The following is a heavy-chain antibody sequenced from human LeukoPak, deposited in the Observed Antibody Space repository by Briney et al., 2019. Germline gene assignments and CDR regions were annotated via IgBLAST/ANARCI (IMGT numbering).Heavy chain of an antibody. V-gene: IGHV4-59*01. J-gene: IGHJ6*03. D-gene: IGHD5-12*01. CDR1: GGSISSYY. CDR2: IYYSGGT. Sequence: PSETLSLTCTVPGGSISSYYWSWLRRPPRKGLEWLGYIYYSGGTNYNPSLKSRVTISVDTSKNQFSLKLSSVTAADTAVYYCARSGRGYSGYDWSYYYMDVWGKGTTVTVSS. CDR3: ARSGRGYSGYDWSYYYMDV.